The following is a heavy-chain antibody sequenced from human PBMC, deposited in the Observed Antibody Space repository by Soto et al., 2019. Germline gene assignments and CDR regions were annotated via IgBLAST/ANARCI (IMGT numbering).Heavy chain of an antibody. CDR2: ISYDGSNK. D-gene: IGHD3-10*01. V-gene: IGHV3-30-3*01. Sequence: QVQLVESGGGVVQPGRSLRLSCAASGFTFSSYAMHWVRQAPGKGLEWVAVISYDGSNKYYADSVKGRFTISRDNSKNTLYLQMNSLRAEDTAVYYCARVAWFGDTLNGGFDYWGQGTLVTVSS. J-gene: IGHJ4*02. CDR1: GFTFSSYA. CDR3: ARVAWFGDTLNGGFDY.